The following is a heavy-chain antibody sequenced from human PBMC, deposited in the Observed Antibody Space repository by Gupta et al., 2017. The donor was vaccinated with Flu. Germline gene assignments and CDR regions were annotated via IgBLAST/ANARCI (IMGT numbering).Heavy chain of an antibody. CDR2: IKNKASGYTT. J-gene: IGHJ4*02. Sequence: EVQLVESWGGLVQPGGSLRLSCAASGFPFSEPYMDWVRQTPGKGLELVARIKNKASGYTTQYAASVKDRFIISRDDSKNSLSLQMNSLNTEDTAIYYCIRDWNTAMFDWGQGALVTVSS. V-gene: IGHV3-72*01. CDR3: IRDWNTAMFD. CDR1: GFPFSEPY. D-gene: IGHD5-18*01.